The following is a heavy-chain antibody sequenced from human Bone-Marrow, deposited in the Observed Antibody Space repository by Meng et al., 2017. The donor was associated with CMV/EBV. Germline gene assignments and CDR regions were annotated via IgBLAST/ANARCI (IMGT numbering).Heavy chain of an antibody. Sequence: RGSLRPSCAASGFTLSTYWMSWVRQAPGKGLEWVANIKQDGSEKYYVDSVKGRFTISRDNAKNSLYLQMNSLRAEDTAVYYFARDSRRYRCRQPDYWGQGTLVTVSS. CDR3: ARDSRRYRCRQPDY. V-gene: IGHV3-7*01. J-gene: IGHJ4*02. CDR2: IKQDGSEK. D-gene: IGHD5-12*01. CDR1: GFTLSTYW.